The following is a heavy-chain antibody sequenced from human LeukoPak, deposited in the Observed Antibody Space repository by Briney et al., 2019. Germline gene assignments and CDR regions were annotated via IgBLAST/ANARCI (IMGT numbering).Heavy chain of an antibody. V-gene: IGHV4-59*01. CDR1: GDSMSGYY. Sequence: SEPLSLPCTVSGDSMSGYYWSWIRQPTGKGLEWLGYIHYTGRTHYSPSLQSRVLISCDTSKTQSSLKLYSVTAADTAVYFCVRDSNRGMAESYGMDVWGQGTTVTVSS. CDR3: VRDSNRGMAESYGMDV. CDR2: IHYTGRT. J-gene: IGHJ6*02. D-gene: IGHD5-24*01.